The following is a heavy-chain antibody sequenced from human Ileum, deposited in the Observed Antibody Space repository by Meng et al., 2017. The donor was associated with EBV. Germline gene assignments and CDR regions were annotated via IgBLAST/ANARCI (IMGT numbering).Heavy chain of an antibody. Sequence: QVQLVQAGGEVKKPGASVKVSCKASGYRFTAFGISWVRQAPGQGPEWMGWITTYNGDTKYAQKFQGRVTMTRETSTNTAYMELTSLRSDDTAVYYCARTYYGSYGFDYWGQGTLVTVSS. J-gene: IGHJ4*02. CDR3: ARTYYGSYGFDY. V-gene: IGHV1-18*01. D-gene: IGHD3-10*01. CDR1: GYRFTAFG. CDR2: ITTYNGDT.